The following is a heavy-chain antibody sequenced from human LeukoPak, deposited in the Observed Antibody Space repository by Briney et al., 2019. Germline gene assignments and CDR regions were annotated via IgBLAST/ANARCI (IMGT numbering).Heavy chain of an antibody. CDR1: GGSFSGYY. J-gene: IGHJ3*02. CDR2: INHSGST. V-gene: IGHV4-34*01. CDR3: ARGYKPASGKAGAFDI. D-gene: IGHD6-13*01. Sequence: PSETLSLTCAVYGGSFSGYYWTWIRQSPGKGLEWIGEINHSGSTEYNPSLKSRVSMSVDTSSNQFSLRLSSMTAADTALYYCARGYKPASGKAGAFDIWGQGTMVTVSS.